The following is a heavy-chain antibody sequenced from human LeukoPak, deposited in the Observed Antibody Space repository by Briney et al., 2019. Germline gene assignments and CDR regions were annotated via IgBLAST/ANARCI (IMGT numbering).Heavy chain of an antibody. CDR2: IWYGGRYK. D-gene: IGHD6-6*01. V-gene: IGHV3-33*01. CDR3: ARTNSRSSNYYDGMDV. CDR1: GFTFSSYG. Sequence: GRSLRLSCAASGFTFSSYGMHWVRQAPGKGLEWVAVIWYGGRYKYYTDSVKGRFTISRDNSKNSLYLQMNSLRAEDTAVYYCARTNSRSSNYYDGMDVWGQGTTVTVSS. J-gene: IGHJ6*02.